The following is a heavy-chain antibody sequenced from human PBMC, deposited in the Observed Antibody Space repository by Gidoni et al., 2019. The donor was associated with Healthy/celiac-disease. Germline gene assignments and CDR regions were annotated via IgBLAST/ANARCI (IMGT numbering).Heavy chain of an antibody. CDR3: AKDISAMVRGWFDP. D-gene: IGHD5-18*01. CDR1: GSTFDDYA. J-gene: IGHJ5*02. CDR2: ISGNSGSI. V-gene: IGHV3-9*01. Sequence: EVQLVESGGGLVQPGRSLRLSCAASGSTFDDYAMHWVRQAPGKGLEWVSGISGNSGSIGYADSVKGRFTISRDNAKNSLYLQMNSLRAEDTALYYCAKDISAMVRGWFDPWGQGTLVTVSS.